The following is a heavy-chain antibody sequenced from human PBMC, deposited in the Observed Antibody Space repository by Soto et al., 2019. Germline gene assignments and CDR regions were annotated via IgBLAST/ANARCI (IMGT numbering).Heavy chain of an antibody. CDR2: INSDGSST. Sequence: GGSLRLSWAASGLTFSSYWMHWVRQAPGKGLVWVSRINSDGSSTSYADSVKGRFTISRDNAKNTLYLQMNSLRAEDTAVYYCARGAPYSSGWYLAYWGKGTLVTVSS. V-gene: IGHV3-74*01. D-gene: IGHD6-19*01. CDR1: GLTFSSYW. CDR3: ARGAPYSSGWYLAY. J-gene: IGHJ4*02.